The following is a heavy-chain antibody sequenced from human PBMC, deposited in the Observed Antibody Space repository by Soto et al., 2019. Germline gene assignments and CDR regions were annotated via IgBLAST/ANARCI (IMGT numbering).Heavy chain of an antibody. V-gene: IGHV3-11*06. CDR3: ARGKMVRGVMCAFDI. CDR1: GFTFSDYY. CDR2: ISSSSSYT. Sequence: QVQLVESGGGLVKPGGSLRLSCAASGFTFSDYYMSWIRQAPGKGLEWVSYISSSSSYTNYADSGKGRFTISRDDGKNSLYLQMNSLSAEGTVVYYCARGKMVRGVMCAFDIRGEGAMVTVSS. J-gene: IGHJ3*02. D-gene: IGHD3-10*01.